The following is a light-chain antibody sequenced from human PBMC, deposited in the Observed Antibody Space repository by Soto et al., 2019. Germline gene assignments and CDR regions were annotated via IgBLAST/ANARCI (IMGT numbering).Light chain of an antibody. Sequence: DIQMTQSPSSLSASVGDRVTITCRASQSIRNYLNWYQQKPGKAPKLLIYAASSLQSGGPSRCSGSGSGTDFTLTISSLQPEDFATYYCQQSYSTPTFGQGTRLEMK. CDR1: QSIRNY. J-gene: IGKJ5*01. V-gene: IGKV1-39*01. CDR2: AAS. CDR3: QQSYSTPT.